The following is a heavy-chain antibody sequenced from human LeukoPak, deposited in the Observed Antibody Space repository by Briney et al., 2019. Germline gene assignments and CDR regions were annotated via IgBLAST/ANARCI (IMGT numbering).Heavy chain of an antibody. D-gene: IGHD2-15*01. CDR2: IIPILGIA. CDR3: ARGPSDYCSGGSCYKVGFDY. J-gene: IGHJ4*02. Sequence: SVKVSCRASGGTFSSYAISWVRQAPGQGLEWMGRIIPILGIANYAQKFQGRVTITADKSTSIAYMELSSLRSEDTAVYYCARGPSDYCSGGSCYKVGFDYWGQGTLVTVSS. V-gene: IGHV1-69*04. CDR1: GGTFSSYA.